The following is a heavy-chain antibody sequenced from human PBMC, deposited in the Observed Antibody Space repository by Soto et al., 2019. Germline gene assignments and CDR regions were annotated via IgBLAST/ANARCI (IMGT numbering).Heavy chain of an antibody. CDR2: IKSKTDGGTT. CDR3: TTDGLLWCGERP. V-gene: IGHV3-15*07. D-gene: IGHD3-10*01. CDR1: SVSNAW. Sequence: SVSNAWMTWVRQAPGEGREWVGRIKSKTDGGTTDYAAPAKSRFTISRDDSKNTLYLQMNSLKTEDTAVYYCTTDGLLWCGERPWGQGTLVTVSS. J-gene: IGHJ4*02.